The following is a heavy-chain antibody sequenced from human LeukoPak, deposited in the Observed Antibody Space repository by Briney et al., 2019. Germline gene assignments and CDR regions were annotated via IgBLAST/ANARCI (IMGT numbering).Heavy chain of an antibody. J-gene: IGHJ4*02. V-gene: IGHV4-4*02. Sequence: SETLSLTCAVSGGSISSSNWWSWVRQPPGKGLEWIGSIYHSGSPYYNPSLKSRVTISVDTSKNQFSLKLSSVTAADTAVYYCARGIAVAGFDYWGQGTLVTVSS. CDR2: IYHSGSP. CDR3: ARGIAVAGFDY. D-gene: IGHD6-19*01. CDR1: GGSISSSNW.